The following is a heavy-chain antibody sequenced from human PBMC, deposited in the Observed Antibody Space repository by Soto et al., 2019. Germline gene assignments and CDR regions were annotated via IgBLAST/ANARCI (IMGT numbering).Heavy chain of an antibody. Sequence: SETLSLTCVVSGGSISSSNYYWGWIRQPPGKRLELIGNIYYSGNTYYNPSLKSRVAISVDTSKNQFSLNLTSVTAADTAVYYCGPRGAVADPRGYWGQGTLVTVSS. CDR1: GGSISSSNYY. CDR3: GPRGAVADPRGY. D-gene: IGHD6-19*01. J-gene: IGHJ4*02. V-gene: IGHV4-39*07. CDR2: IYYSGNT.